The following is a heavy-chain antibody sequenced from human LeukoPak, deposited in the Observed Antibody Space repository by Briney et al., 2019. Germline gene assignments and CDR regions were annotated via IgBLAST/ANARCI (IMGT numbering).Heavy chain of an antibody. V-gene: IGHV1-69*04. D-gene: IGHD3-3*01. CDR1: GGTFSSYA. CDR3: AMEYYDFWSGYPLGYGMDV. CDR2: IIPILGIA. Sequence: SVKVSCKASGGTFSSYAISWVRQAPGQGLEWMGRIIPILGIANYAQKFQGRVTITADKSTSTAYMELSSLRSEDTAVYYCAMEYYDFWSGYPLGYGMDVWGQGTTVTVSS. J-gene: IGHJ6*02.